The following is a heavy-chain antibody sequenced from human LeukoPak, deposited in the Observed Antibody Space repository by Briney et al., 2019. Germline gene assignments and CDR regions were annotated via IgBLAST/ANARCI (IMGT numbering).Heavy chain of an antibody. D-gene: IGHD3-3*01. CDR1: GGSISSSSYY. V-gene: IGHV4-39*01. Sequence: PSETLSLTCTVSGGSISSSSYYWGWIRQPPGKGLEWIGSIYYSGSTYYNPSLKSRVTISVDTSKNQFSLKLSSVTAADTAVYYCARHLPTWSAFDIWGQGTMVTVSS. CDR2: IYYSGST. J-gene: IGHJ3*02. CDR3: ARHLPTWSAFDI.